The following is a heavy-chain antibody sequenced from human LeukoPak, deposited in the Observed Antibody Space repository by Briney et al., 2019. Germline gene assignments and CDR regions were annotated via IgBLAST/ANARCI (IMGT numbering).Heavy chain of an antibody. Sequence: GGSLRLSCAASGFTFNSYAIHWVRQAPGKGLEWVAVISYDGSNKYYAESVKGRFTISRDNSKNTLYLQLNSLRPDDTAVYYCARDQLAYSGYDTLFDYWGQGALVTVSS. D-gene: IGHD5-12*01. CDR3: ARDQLAYSGYDTLFDY. J-gene: IGHJ4*02. V-gene: IGHV3-30*04. CDR1: GFTFNSYA. CDR2: ISYDGSNK.